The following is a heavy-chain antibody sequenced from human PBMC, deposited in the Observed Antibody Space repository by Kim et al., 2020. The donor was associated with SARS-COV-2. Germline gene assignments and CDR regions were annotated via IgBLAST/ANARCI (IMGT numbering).Heavy chain of an antibody. CDR3: ARDYRHGLDV. J-gene: IGHJ3*01. Sequence: ASVKVSCKASGYNFTMYGVTWVRQAPGQGPEWMAWISTHNGDTKYEQKFQGRVTLTTDSSTSTAFMYLRSLRSDDTAVYYCARDYRHGLDVWGQGTMVSVSS. CDR2: ISTHNGDT. CDR1: GYNFTMYG. V-gene: IGHV1-18*01. D-gene: IGHD5-18*01.